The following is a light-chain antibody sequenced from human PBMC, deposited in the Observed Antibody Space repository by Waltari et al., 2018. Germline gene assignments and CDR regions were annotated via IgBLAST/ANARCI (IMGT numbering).Light chain of an antibody. J-gene: IGLJ3*02. CDR3: CSYAGAYTFV. V-gene: IGLV2-11*01. CDR1: INDVGVEDY. Sequence: QSALTQPHSVSASPGQSVTIPCSGSINDVGVEDYVSWYQQLPGKAPKLILYDVVKRPSGVPSRFPGSKYGTTASLTISGLQTDDEATCYCCSYAGAYTFVFGGGTKLTVL. CDR2: DVV.